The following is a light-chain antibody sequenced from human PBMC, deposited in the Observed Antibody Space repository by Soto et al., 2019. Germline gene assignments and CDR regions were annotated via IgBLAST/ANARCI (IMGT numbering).Light chain of an antibody. CDR2: LEGSGSY. CDR1: SGHSSYI. V-gene: IGLV4-60*02. Sequence: QSVLTQSSSASASLGCSVKLTCTLSSGHSSYIIAWHQQQPGKAPRYLMKLEGSGSYNKGSGVPDRFSGSGSGADRYLTISNLQFEDEADYYCETWDSDTRVFGGGTKLTVL. CDR3: ETWDSDTRV. J-gene: IGLJ3*02.